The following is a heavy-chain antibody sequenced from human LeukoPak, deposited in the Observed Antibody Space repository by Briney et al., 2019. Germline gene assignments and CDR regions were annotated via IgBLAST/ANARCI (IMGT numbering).Heavy chain of an antibody. Sequence: SETLSLTCAVYGGSFSGYYWSWIRQPPGKGLGWIGEINHSGSTNYNPSLKSRVTISVDTSKNQFSLKLSSVTAADTAVYYCASEDSYGSNWFDPWGQGTLVTVSS. J-gene: IGHJ5*02. D-gene: IGHD5-18*01. V-gene: IGHV4-34*01. CDR2: INHSGST. CDR1: GGSFSGYY. CDR3: ASEDSYGSNWFDP.